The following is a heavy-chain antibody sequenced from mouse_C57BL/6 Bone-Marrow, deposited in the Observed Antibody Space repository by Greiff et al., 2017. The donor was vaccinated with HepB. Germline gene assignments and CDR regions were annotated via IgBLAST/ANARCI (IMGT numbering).Heavy chain of an antibody. D-gene: IGHD3-3*01. CDR2: IDPEDGYT. Sequence: EVQLQQSGAELVKPGASVKLSCTASGFTFKDYYMHWVKQRPEQGLEWIGRIDPEDGYTKYAPKFQGKATLTADTSSTTAYLQLSSLTSEDTAVYYCARGGTPWFAYWGQGTLVTVSA. V-gene: IGHV14-2*01. J-gene: IGHJ3*01. CDR3: ARGGTPWFAY. CDR1: GFTFKDYY.